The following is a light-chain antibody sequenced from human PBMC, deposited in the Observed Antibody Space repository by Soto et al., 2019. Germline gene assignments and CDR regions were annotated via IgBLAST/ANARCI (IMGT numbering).Light chain of an antibody. Sequence: IQLTQSPSSLSASVGDRVTITCRASQGISNYLAWYQQKPGKAPNLLIYAASTLQSGVPSRFSGSGSGTDFTLTISRLEPEDFVVYYCQQYGRSPTFGQGTKVDI. CDR3: QQYGRSPT. CDR1: QGISNY. CDR2: AAS. V-gene: IGKV1-9*01. J-gene: IGKJ1*01.